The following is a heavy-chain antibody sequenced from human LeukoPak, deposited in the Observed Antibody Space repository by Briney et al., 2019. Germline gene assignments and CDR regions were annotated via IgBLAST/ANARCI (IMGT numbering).Heavy chain of an antibody. V-gene: IGHV3-21*01. CDR3: ARDRGYGDFDY. J-gene: IGHJ4*02. Sequence: GGSLRLSCEASGFTFSTYNMNWVRQAPGKRLEWVSSITSSSSYVFYADSVKGRFTISRDNAKNTLYLQMNSLRAEDTAVYYCARDRGYGDFDYWGQGTLVTVSS. D-gene: IGHD4-17*01. CDR2: ITSSSSYV. CDR1: GFTFSTYN.